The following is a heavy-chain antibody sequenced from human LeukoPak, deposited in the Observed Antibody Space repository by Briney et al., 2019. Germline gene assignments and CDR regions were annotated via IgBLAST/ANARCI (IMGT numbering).Heavy chain of an antibody. CDR2: IYAGGST. J-gene: IGHJ4*02. V-gene: IGHV3-66*01. D-gene: IGHD2-2*01. CDR1: GFTVSSNY. CDR3: ARAVVGTSCYGY. Sequence: GGSLRLSCAASGFTVSSNYMSWVRQAPGKGLEWVSVIYAGGSTHYADSVKGRFTISRDNSKNTLYLQMNSLTAEDTAVYYCARAVVGTSCYGYWGQGTLVTVSS.